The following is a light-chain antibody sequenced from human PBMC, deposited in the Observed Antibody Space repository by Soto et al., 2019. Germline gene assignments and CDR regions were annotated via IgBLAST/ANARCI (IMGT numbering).Light chain of an antibody. CDR2: DAS. Sequence: DIRMSQSPASVSASVGDRVTITCRASQSISSWLAWYQQKPGKAPKLLIYDASSLESGVPSRFSGSGSGTEFTLTISSLQPDDFATYYGQQYNSYFGGGIKVDIK. CDR1: QSISSW. V-gene: IGKV1-5*01. CDR3: QQYNSY. J-gene: IGKJ4*01.